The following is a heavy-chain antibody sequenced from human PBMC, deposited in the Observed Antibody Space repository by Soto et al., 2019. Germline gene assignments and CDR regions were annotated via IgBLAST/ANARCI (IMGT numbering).Heavy chain of an antibody. Sequence: EVQLVESGGGLVQPGRSLRLSCAASGFTFDDYAMHWVRQAPGKGLEWVSGISWNSDSIGYADSVKGRFTIFRDNAKNSLYLQMNSLRAEDTASYYCAKGLQWLVPLDAFHIWCQGTMVTVSS. J-gene: IGHJ3*02. CDR3: AKGLQWLVPLDAFHI. D-gene: IGHD6-19*01. CDR2: ISWNSDSI. CDR1: GFTFDDYA. V-gene: IGHV3-9*01.